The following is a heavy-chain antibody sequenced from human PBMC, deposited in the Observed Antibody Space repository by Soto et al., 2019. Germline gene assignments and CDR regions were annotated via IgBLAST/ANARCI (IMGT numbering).Heavy chain of an antibody. Sequence: SATLSLTCTVSGGSVSGATYYWSWIRQPPGERLEWIGYIYYSGSTNYNPSLKSRVTISVDTSKNQFSLKLSSVTAADTAVYYCARERTIPRYYYYYMDVWGKGTTVTVSS. CDR1: GGSVSGATYY. CDR2: IYYSGST. D-gene: IGHD2-2*02. CDR3: ARERTIPRYYYYYMDV. V-gene: IGHV4-61*01. J-gene: IGHJ6*03.